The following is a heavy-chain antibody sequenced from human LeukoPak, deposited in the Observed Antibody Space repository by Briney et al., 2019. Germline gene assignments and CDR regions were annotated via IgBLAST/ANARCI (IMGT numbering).Heavy chain of an antibody. CDR1: GGSVNSHF. CDR2: YYYGGST. CDR3: AIMGSAYGNAFDV. V-gene: IGHV4-59*02. Sequence: SETLSLTCTFSGGSVNSHFCSWVRHSPGKELEWIGYYYYGGSTLYNPSLSGRVTISVDASKNHFFLRLNSVTATDTGVYYCAIMGSAYGNAFDVWGQGTMVTVSP. D-gene: IGHD3-3*01. J-gene: IGHJ3*01.